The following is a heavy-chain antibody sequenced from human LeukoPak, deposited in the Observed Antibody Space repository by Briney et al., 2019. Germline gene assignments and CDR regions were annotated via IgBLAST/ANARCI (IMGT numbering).Heavy chain of an antibody. J-gene: IGHJ6*02. V-gene: IGHV1-8*01. CDR2: MNPNSGNT. D-gene: IGHD2-2*01. CDR1: GYTFTSYD. Sequence: ASVKVSCKASGYTFTSYDINWVRQATGQGLEWMGWMNPNSGNTGYAQKLQGRVTMARNTSISTAYMELSSLRSEDTAVYYCARKGYCSSTSCFSIYYYGMDVWGQGTTVTVSS. CDR3: ARKGYCSSTSCFSIYYYGMDV.